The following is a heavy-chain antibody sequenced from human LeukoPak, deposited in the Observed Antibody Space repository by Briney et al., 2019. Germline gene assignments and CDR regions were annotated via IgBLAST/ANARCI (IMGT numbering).Heavy chain of an antibody. Sequence: PSETLSLTCAVYGGSFSGYYWSWIRQPPGKGLEWIGEINHSGSTNYNPSLKSRVTISVDTSKNQFSLKLSSVTAADTAVYYCARCAYSSSNWFDPWGQGTLVTVSS. V-gene: IGHV4-34*01. J-gene: IGHJ5*02. D-gene: IGHD6-13*01. CDR2: INHSGST. CDR1: GGSFSGYY. CDR3: ARCAYSSSNWFDP.